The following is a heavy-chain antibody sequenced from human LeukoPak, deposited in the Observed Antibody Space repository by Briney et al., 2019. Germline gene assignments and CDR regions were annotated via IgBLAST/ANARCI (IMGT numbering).Heavy chain of an antibody. Sequence: SETLSLTCTVSGGSISSYYWSWIRQPPGKGLEWIGYIYYSGTTNYNPSLKSRVTISVDTSKNQFSLKLSSVTAADTAVYYCARDPSSAPDFDYWGQGTLVTVSS. J-gene: IGHJ4*02. V-gene: IGHV4-59*12. CDR3: ARDPSSAPDFDY. CDR1: GGSISSYY. CDR2: IYYSGTT.